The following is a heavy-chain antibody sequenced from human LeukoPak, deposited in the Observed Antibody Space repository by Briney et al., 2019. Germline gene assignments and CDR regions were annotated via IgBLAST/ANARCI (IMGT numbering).Heavy chain of an antibody. Sequence: GGSLRLSCAASGFTFSGHWMRCVRQAPGKGLEWVANINQGGSDKYYVDSVKGRFTISRDNANNLLYLQMNSLRGEDTAVYYCTRDRSRAEDDWGQGTLVTVSS. D-gene: IGHD1-14*01. J-gene: IGHJ4*02. CDR1: GFTFSGHW. CDR3: TRDRSRAEDD. CDR2: INQGGSDK. V-gene: IGHV3-7*01.